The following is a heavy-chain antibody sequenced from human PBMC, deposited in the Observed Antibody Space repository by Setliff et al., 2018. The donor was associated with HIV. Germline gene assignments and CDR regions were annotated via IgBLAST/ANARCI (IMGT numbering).Heavy chain of an antibody. CDR1: GGSFSGYY. Sequence: LSLTCAVYGGSFSGYYWSWIRQPPGKGLEWIGEINHSGSTNYNPSLKSRVTISVATSKNQFSLRLSSVTAADTAVYYCARHSGSGYYLIDPWGQGTLVTVSS. CDR2: INHSGST. J-gene: IGHJ5*02. CDR3: ARHSGSGYYLIDP. V-gene: IGHV4-34*01. D-gene: IGHD3-22*01.